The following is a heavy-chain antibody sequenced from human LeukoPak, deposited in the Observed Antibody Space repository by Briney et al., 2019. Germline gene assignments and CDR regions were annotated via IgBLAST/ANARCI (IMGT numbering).Heavy chain of an antibody. CDR3: ARDQEQQLVEGDGY. CDR2: IKQDGSEK. Sequence: GGSLRLSCAASGFTFSSYWMSWVRQAPGKGLEWVANIKQDGSEKYYVDSVKGRFTISRDNAKNSLYLQMNSLRAEDAAVYYCARDQEQQLVEGDGYWGQGTLVTVSS. V-gene: IGHV3-7*01. CDR1: GFTFSSYW. D-gene: IGHD6-13*01. J-gene: IGHJ4*02.